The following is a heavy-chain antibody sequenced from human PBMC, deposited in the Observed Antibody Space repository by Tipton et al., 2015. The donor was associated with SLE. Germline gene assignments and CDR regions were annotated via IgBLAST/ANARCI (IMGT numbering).Heavy chain of an antibody. CDR1: GYTFTTYG. J-gene: IGHJ4*02. CDR3: ARGFSTSSGEGAY. CDR2: ISTYTGHT. V-gene: IGHV1-18*01. Sequence: QLVQSGVEVKKPGASVRVSCKASGYTFTTYGISWVRQAPGQGLESMGWISTYTGHTNYAQRFQGRVTMTTDTSTTTVFMELRSLRSDDTAMYYCARGFSTSSGEGAYWGQGTLVTVSS. D-gene: IGHD6-6*01.